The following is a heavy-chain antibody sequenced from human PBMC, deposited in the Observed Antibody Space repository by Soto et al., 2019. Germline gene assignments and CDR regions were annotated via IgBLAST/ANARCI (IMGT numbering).Heavy chain of an antibody. V-gene: IGHV3-30-3*01. CDR1: GFTLSSYA. D-gene: IGHD1-26*01. CDR3: ARRGRQAGNNCFDS. Sequence: ESGGGVVQPGTSLRLSCAASGFTLSSYAMHWVRQPPGKGLEWVAVISNDETYKEYADSVKGRFTISRDNSKNTVDLQMNSLRVEDTAVYYCARRGRQAGNNCFDSWDQGVLVTVSS. CDR2: ISNDETYK. J-gene: IGHJ5*01.